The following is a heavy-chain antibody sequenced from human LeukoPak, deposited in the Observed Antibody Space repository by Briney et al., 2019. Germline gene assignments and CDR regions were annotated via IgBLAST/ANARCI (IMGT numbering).Heavy chain of an antibody. CDR1: GYTFTSYY. CDR2: INPSGGST. CDR3: ARDPRHCYGSGSYGSLDY. D-gene: IGHD3-10*01. V-gene: IGHV1-46*01. J-gene: IGHJ4*02. Sequence: GASVKVSCKASGYTFTSYYMHWVRQAPGQGLEWMGIINPSGGSTSYAQKFQGRVTMTRDMSTSTVYMELSRLRSDDTAVYYCARDPRHCYGSGSYGSLDYWGQGTLVTVSS.